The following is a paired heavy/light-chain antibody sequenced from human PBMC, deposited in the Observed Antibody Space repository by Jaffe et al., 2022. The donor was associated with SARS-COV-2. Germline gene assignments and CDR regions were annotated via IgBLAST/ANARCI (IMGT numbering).Light chain of an antibody. CDR3: QQYNSYLTWT. V-gene: IGKV1-5*03. CDR2: KAS. J-gene: IGKJ1*01. CDR1: QSISSW. Sequence: DIQMTQSPSTLSASVGDRVTITCRASQSISSWLAWYQQKPGKAPKLLIYKASSLESGVPSRFSGSGSGTEFTLTISSLQPDDFATYYCQQYNSYLTWTFGQGTKVEIK.
Heavy chain of an antibody. CDR3: AKEREVRGVTRSHSYYFDY. D-gene: IGHD3-10*01. CDR1: GFTFSSYA. Sequence: EVQLLESGGGLVQPGGSLRLSCAASGFTFSSYAMSWVRQAPGKGLEWVSAISGSGGSTYYADSVKGRFTISRDNSKNTLYLQMNSLRAEDTAVYYCAKEREVRGVTRSHSYYFDYWGQGTLVTVSS. V-gene: IGHV3-23*01. J-gene: IGHJ4*02. CDR2: ISGSGGST.